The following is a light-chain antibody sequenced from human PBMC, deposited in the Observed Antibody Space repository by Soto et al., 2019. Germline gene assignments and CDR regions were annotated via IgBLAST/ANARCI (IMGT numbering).Light chain of an antibody. Sequence: EIVLTQSPATLSLSPGERATLSCRASQSVSSYLGWYQQKPGQAPRLLIYDASNRSTGIPARFSGSGSGTDFTLTISSLEAEDFAVYYCQQRSHWWTFGQGTKVEIK. CDR1: QSVSSY. CDR3: QQRSHWWT. J-gene: IGKJ1*01. CDR2: DAS. V-gene: IGKV3-11*01.